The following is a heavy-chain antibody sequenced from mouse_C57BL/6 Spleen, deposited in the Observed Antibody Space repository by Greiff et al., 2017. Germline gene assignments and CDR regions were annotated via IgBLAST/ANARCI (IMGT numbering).Heavy chain of an antibody. CDR2: LNPNNGGT. V-gene: IGHV1-22*01. CDR3: ARDYYGSSYPSYYAKDY. CDR1: GYTFTDYN. Sequence: EVQLQQSGPELVKPGASVKMSCKASGYTFTDYNMHWVKQSPGKSLEWIGYLNPNNGGTSYNQKFKGKATLTVNKSSSTAYMELRSLTSEDSAVYYCARDYYGSSYPSYYAKDYWGQGTSVTVSS. D-gene: IGHD1-1*01. J-gene: IGHJ4*01.